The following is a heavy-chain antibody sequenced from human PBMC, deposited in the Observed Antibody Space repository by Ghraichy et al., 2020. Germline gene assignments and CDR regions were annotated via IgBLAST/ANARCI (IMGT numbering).Heavy chain of an antibody. D-gene: IGHD3-22*01. V-gene: IGHV4-39*07. Sequence: SETLSLTCTVSGGSISSSSYYWGWIRQPPGKGLEWIGSIYYSGSTYYNPSLKSRVTISVDTSKNQFSLKLSSVTAADTAVYYCARHDSSGYYYWPREKQSNNWFDPWGQGTLVTVSS. CDR1: GGSISSSSYY. CDR3: ARHDSSGYYYWPREKQSNNWFDP. CDR2: IYYSGST. J-gene: IGHJ5*02.